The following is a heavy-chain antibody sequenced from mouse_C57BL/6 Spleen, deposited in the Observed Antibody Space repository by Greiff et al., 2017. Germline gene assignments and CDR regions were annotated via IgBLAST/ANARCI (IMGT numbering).Heavy chain of an antibody. D-gene: IGHD2-4*01. CDR3: TRGYYDYRRFAY. Sequence: QVQLQQSGAELVRPGASVTLSCKASGYIFTDYEMHWVKQTPVHGLEWIGAIDPENGGTAYNQKFKGKAILTADKSSSTAYMELRSLTSEDSAVYYCTRGYYDYRRFAYWGQGTLVTVSA. CDR1: GYIFTDYE. V-gene: IGHV1-15*01. CDR2: IDPENGGT. J-gene: IGHJ3*01.